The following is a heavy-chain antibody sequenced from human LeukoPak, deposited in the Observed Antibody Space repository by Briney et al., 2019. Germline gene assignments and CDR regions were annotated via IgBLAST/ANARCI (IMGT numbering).Heavy chain of an antibody. CDR3: AREYCSGGSCYLSWYFDL. J-gene: IGHJ2*01. CDR2: IYTSGST. Sequence: SETLSLTCTVSGGSISSYYWSWIRQPAGKGLEWIGRIYTSGSTNYNPSLKSRVTISVDTSKNQFSLKLSSVTAADTAVYYCAREYCSGGSCYLSWYFDLWGRGTLVTVSS. V-gene: IGHV4-4*07. D-gene: IGHD2-15*01. CDR1: GGSISSYY.